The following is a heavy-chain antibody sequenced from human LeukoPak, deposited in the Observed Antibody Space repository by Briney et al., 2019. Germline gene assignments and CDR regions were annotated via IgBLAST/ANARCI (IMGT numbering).Heavy chain of an antibody. V-gene: IGHV3-23*01. D-gene: IGHD5-18*01. Sequence: GGSLRLSCAASGFSFSTYDTSWVRQAPGKGLEWVSALSGSGGSTFYADSVKGRFTISRDNSKNTLYLQMNSLRAEDTAVYYCAKSQASVTGSVTDYWGQGTLVTVSS. CDR3: AKSQASVTGSVTDY. CDR2: LSGSGGST. CDR1: GFSFSTYD. J-gene: IGHJ4*02.